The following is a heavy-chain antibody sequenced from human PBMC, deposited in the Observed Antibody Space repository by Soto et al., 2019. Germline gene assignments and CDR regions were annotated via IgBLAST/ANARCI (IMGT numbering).Heavy chain of an antibody. Sequence: GESLKISCKASGYSFSPYWIGWVRQLPGKGLEWMAIIYPGDSDTKYSPSFQGQVTISADKSITTAYLQWSSLKTSDTAMYYCARRAYASSLNFDYWGPGTLVTVSS. CDR3: ARRAYASSLNFDY. D-gene: IGHD6-6*01. CDR1: GYSFSPYW. V-gene: IGHV5-51*01. J-gene: IGHJ4*02. CDR2: IYPGDSDT.